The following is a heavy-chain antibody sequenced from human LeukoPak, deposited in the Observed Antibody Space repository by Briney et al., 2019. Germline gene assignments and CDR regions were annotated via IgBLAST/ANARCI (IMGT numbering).Heavy chain of an antibody. V-gene: IGHV3-74*03. CDR1: GFTFSGHW. CDR2: INIDGSDT. Sequence: AGGSLRLSCAASGFTFSGHWMHWVRQVPGKGLMGVSRINIDGSDTTYADSVKGRFTISRDNAKNTLYLQMNSLTAEDTAVYYCTRSGYMNGYDYWGQGTLVTVSS. CDR3: TRSGYMNGYDY. J-gene: IGHJ4*02. D-gene: IGHD5-24*01.